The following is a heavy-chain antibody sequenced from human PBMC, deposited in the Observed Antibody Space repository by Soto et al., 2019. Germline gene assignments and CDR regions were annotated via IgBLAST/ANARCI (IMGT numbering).Heavy chain of an antibody. J-gene: IGHJ5*02. V-gene: IGHV2-5*01. CDR3: AHRRIAAVGREVWFAP. CDR2: IFWNGDK. CDR1: GFSLNTSGVG. Sequence: GPTLVNPPQTRTRTCSFSGFSLNTSGVGVGWSRQPPGKALEWLAIIFWNGDKRYSPSLKSRLTITKDTSKNQVVLTMTNIDPVDTATYFCAHRRIAAVGREVWFAPWG. D-gene: IGHD6-13*01.